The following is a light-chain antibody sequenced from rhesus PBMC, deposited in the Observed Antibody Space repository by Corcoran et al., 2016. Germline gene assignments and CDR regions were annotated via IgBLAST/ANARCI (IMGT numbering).Light chain of an antibody. CDR2: EAS. CDR3: QHYYSSPFT. J-gene: IGKJ3*01. Sequence: DIQMTQSPSSLSASVGDRVTITCRASQGITNDLAWYQQKPGETPKLLIYEASSLQSVIPSRFSGSGSGTDFTLTNSSLQSEDFATYYCQHYYSSPFTFGPGTKLDIK. CDR1: QGITND. V-gene: IGKV1-21*01.